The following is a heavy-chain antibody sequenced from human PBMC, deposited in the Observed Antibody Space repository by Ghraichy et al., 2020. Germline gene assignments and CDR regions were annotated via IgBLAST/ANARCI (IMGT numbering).Heavy chain of an antibody. CDR2: IKHSGGT. V-gene: IGHV4-34*01. Sequence: SETLSLTCVVSGASFSGYWSWIRQPPGKGLEWIGEIKHSGGTKYNPSLKSRVTISKDTSKSQLSLKLSSVTAADTAVYYCARHGGWYFDYWGQGALVTVSS. CDR3: ARHGGWYFDY. J-gene: IGHJ4*02. CDR1: GASFSGY. D-gene: IGHD6-19*01.